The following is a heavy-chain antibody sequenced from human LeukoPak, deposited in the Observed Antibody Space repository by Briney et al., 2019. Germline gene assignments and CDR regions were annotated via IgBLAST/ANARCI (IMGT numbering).Heavy chain of an antibody. Sequence: ASVKVSCTASGGTFSSYAISWVRQAPGQGLEWMGGIIPIFGTANYAQKFQGRVTITADESTSTAYMELRSLRSDDTAVYYCARDQKDGHHYWGQGTLVTVSS. J-gene: IGHJ4*02. D-gene: IGHD4-17*01. V-gene: IGHV1-69*13. CDR1: GGTFSSYA. CDR2: IIPIFGTA. CDR3: ARDQKDGHHY.